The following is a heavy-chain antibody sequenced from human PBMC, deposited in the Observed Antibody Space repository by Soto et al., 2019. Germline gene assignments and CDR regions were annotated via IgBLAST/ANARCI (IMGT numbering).Heavy chain of an antibody. V-gene: IGHV3-9*01. CDR2: ISWNSGSI. J-gene: IGHJ6*02. CDR3: AKDRAARAYYYYGMDV. CDR1: GFTFDDYA. Sequence: GGSLRLSCAASGFTFDDYAMHWVRQAPGKGLEWVSGISWNSGSIGYADSVKGRFTISRDNAKNSQYLQMNSLRAEDTALYYCAKDRAARAYYYYGMDVWGQGATVTV. D-gene: IGHD6-6*01.